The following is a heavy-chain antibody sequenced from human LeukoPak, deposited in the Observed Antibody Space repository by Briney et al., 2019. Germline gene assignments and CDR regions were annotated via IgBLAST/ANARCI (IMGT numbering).Heavy chain of an antibody. CDR1: GRSISAYY. CDR2: IYYSETT. V-gene: IGHV4-59*01. J-gene: IGHJ4*02. D-gene: IGHD4-17*01. CDR3: ARVSGDYGYFFDY. Sequence: SETLSLTCTVSGRSISAYYWSWIRQPPGKGLEWIGYIYYSETTNYNPSLKSRVTISVDTSKNQFSLKLSSVTAADTAVYYCARVSGDYGYFFDYWGQGTLVTVSS.